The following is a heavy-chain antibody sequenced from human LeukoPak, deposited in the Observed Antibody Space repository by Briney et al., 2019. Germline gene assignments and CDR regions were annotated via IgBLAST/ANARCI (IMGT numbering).Heavy chain of an antibody. CDR2: ISSSSNTM. CDR3: AKSGYNRFDY. D-gene: IGHD5-24*01. J-gene: IGHJ4*02. V-gene: IGHV3-48*01. CDR1: GFTFSSYI. Sequence: GGSLRLSCAASGFTFSSYIMNWVRQAPGKGLEWVSYISSSSNTMYYADSVKGRFTISRDNSKNTLYLQMNSLRADDTAVYYCAKSGYNRFDYWGQGTLVTVSS.